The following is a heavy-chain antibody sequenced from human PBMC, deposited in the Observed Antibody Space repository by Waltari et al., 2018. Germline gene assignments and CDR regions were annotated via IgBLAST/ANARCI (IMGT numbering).Heavy chain of an antibody. D-gene: IGHD3-3*01. CDR2: ISSSSSTI. J-gene: IGHJ6*02. CDR3: ARQLRFLEWLDGMDV. CDR1: GFTFSRYS. Sequence: EVQLVESGGGLVQPGASLRLSCAASGFTFSRYSMNWVRQAPGKGLEWVSYISSSSSTIYYADSVKGRFTISRDNAKNSLYLQMNSLRAEDTAVYYCARQLRFLEWLDGMDVWGQGTTVTVSS. V-gene: IGHV3-48*01.